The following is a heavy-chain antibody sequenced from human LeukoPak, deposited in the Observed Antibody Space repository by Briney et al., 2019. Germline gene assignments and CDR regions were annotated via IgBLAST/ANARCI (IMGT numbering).Heavy chain of an antibody. D-gene: IGHD3-10*01. J-gene: IGHJ5*02. Sequence: GGSLRLSCAASGFTFNGYWMSWVRQAPGKGLEWVANIKEDGSAQYYVGSVKGRFTISRDNAKNTLYLQMNSLRAEDTAVYYCARRLLWFGELTPWGQGTLVTVSS. CDR3: ARRLLWFGELTP. CDR2: IKEDGSAQ. CDR1: GFTFNGYW. V-gene: IGHV3-7*01.